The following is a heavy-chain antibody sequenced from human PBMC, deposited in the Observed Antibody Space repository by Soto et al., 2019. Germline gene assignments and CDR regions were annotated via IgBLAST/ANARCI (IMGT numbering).Heavy chain of an antibody. J-gene: IGHJ4*02. V-gene: IGHV4-4*07. CDR1: GRSMISYY. D-gene: IGHD3-3*02. CDR2: IYTGGNT. CDR3: AREGDDRHFFFDS. Sequence: SETLSVTCNVSGRSMISYYWSWIRQPAGKGLEWIGRIYTGGNTNYNPSLKSRVTMSVDTSKSQFSLSLTSVTAADTAVYYCAREGDDRHFFFDSWGQGTLVTVSS.